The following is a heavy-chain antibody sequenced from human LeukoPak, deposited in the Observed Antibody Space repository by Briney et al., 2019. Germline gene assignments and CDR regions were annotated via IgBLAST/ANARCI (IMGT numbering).Heavy chain of an antibody. J-gene: IGHJ4*02. CDR1: GGSISSGSYY. CDR2: IYTSGST. V-gene: IGHV4-61*02. CDR3: ASWPYYYDSSGYYGGLSLDY. D-gene: IGHD3-22*01. Sequence: PSETLSLTCTVSGGSISSGSYYWSWIRQPAGKGLEWIGRIYTSGSTNYNPSLKSRVTISVDKSKNQFSLKLSSVTAADTAVYYCASWPYYYDSSGYYGGLSLDYWGQGTLVTVSS.